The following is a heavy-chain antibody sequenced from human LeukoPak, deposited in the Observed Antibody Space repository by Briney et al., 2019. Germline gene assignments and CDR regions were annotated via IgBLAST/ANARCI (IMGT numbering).Heavy chain of an antibody. CDR2: INHSGST. CDR3: ASDYSPDY. J-gene: IGHJ4*02. CDR1: GGSFSGYY. V-gene: IGHV4-34*01. Sequence: SETLSLTCAVYGGSFSGYYWSWIRQPPGKGLEWIGEINHSGSTNYNPSLKSRVTISVDTSKNQFSLKLSSVTAADTAVYYCASDYSPDYWGQGTLVTVSS. D-gene: IGHD3-16*01.